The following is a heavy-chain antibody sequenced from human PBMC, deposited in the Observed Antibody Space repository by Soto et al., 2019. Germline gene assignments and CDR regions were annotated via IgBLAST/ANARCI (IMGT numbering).Heavy chain of an antibody. D-gene: IGHD6-13*01. CDR3: AAGEASSRNLAPYYLDF. J-gene: IGHJ4*02. CDR1: GGSMRNYF. CDR2: IHYSGTT. V-gene: IGHV4-59*01. Sequence: SETLSLTCAVSGGSMRNYFWTWIRQPPGKGLEWIGYIHYSGTTSFFPSYNPSLRSRVTISEDTSKNQFSLKLLSVTTADTAVYFCAAGEASSRNLAPYYLDFWGQGTRATVSA.